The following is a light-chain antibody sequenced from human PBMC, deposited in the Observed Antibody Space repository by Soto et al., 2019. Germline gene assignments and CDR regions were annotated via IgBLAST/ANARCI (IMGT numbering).Light chain of an antibody. J-gene: IGKJ4*01. V-gene: IGKV1-5*01. CDR3: QQYNSYLT. Sequence: DIQMTQSPSTLSASVRDRVTITCRASQSIGRWSAWYQQKPGKAPKLLIFDASTLESGVPSRFSGSGSGTEFTLTISSLQPDDFATYYCQQYNSYLTFGGGTKVDIK. CDR1: QSIGRW. CDR2: DAS.